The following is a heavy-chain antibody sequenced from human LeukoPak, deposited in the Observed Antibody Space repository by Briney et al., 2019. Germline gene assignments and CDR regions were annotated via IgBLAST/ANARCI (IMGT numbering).Heavy chain of an antibody. V-gene: IGHV1-8*01. CDR3: ARGGTIYDSILEDAFDI. CDR2: MNPNSGNT. CDR1: GYTFTNYD. Sequence: ASVKVSCKASGYTFTNYDINWVRQATGQGLAWMGWMNPNSGNTGYAQELQGRVTMTRNSSISTAFMELSSLRSEDTAVYYCARGGTIYDSILEDAFDIWGQGTMVTVSS. J-gene: IGHJ3*02. D-gene: IGHD3-22*01.